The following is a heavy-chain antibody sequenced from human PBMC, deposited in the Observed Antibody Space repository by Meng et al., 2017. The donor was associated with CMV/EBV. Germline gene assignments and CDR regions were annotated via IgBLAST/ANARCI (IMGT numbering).Heavy chain of an antibody. V-gene: IGHV3-30*04. CDR1: GFTFSSYA. CDR3: ARARQQLADY. J-gene: IGHJ4*02. CDR2: ISYDGSNK. Sequence: GGSLRLSCAASGFTFSSYAMHWVRQAPGKGLEWMALISYDGSNKYYTDSVKGRFTISRDNSKNTLYLQMNSLRGEDTAVYYCARARQQLADYWGQGTLVTVSS. D-gene: IGHD6-13*01.